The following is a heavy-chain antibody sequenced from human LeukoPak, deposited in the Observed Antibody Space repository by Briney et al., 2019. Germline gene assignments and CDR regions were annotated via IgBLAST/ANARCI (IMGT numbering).Heavy chain of an antibody. CDR2: ISGSGDST. CDR1: GFTFSTYA. CDR3: ARDQNGMDV. V-gene: IGHV3-23*01. Sequence: GGSLRLSCAASGFTFSTYAVNWVRQAPGKGLEWVSTISGSGDSTYYADSVKGRFTISRDNSKNTLYLQMNSLRAEDTAVYYCARDQNGMDVWGQGTTVTVPS. J-gene: IGHJ6*02.